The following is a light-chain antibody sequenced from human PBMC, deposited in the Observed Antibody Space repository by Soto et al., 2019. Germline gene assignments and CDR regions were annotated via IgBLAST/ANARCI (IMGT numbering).Light chain of an antibody. CDR2: AAS. V-gene: IGKV1-27*01. J-gene: IGKJ5*01. Sequence: DIHMTEAPSSLSASVGYRVTITCRASQGISNYLAWYQQKPGKVPKLLIYAASSLQSGVPSRFSGSGSGTDFTLTISSLQPEDVATYYCQQRRNWPPITFGQRTRLEIK. CDR1: QGISNY. CDR3: QQRRNWPPIT.